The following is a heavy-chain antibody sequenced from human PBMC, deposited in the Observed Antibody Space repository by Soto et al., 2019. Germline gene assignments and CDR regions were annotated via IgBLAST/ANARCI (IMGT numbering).Heavy chain of an antibody. V-gene: IGHV1-69*13. CDR2: IIPIFGTA. J-gene: IGHJ4*02. Sequence: GASVKGACKASGGTLSSYAVSWVRQAPGQGLEWMGGIIPIFGTANYAQKFQGRVTITADESTSTAYMELSSLRSEDTAVYYCAREKNGAVAGRPFDYWGQGTLVTVSS. CDR3: AREKNGAVAGRPFDY. D-gene: IGHD6-19*01. CDR1: GGTLSSYA.